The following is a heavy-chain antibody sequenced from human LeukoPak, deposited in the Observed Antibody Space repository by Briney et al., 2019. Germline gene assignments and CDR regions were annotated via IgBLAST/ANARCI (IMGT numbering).Heavy chain of an antibody. Sequence: GGSLRLSCAASGFTFSNYWMSWVRQAPGKGLEWVANIKEDGSEKYYVDSVKGRFTISRDNAKNSLYLQMNSLRAEDTAVYFCARDRWGYSYGGDWGQGTLVTVSS. J-gene: IGHJ4*02. CDR3: ARDRWGYSYGGD. V-gene: IGHV3-7*01. CDR2: IKEDGSEK. D-gene: IGHD5-18*01. CDR1: GFTFSNYW.